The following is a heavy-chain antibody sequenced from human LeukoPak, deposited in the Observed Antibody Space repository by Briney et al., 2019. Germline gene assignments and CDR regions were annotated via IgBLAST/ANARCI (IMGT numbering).Heavy chain of an antibody. J-gene: IGHJ4*02. CDR1: GGSFSGYY. Sequence: SETLSLTCAVYGGSFSGYYWSWIRQPPGKGLEWIGEINHSGSTNYNPSLKSRVTISVDTSKNQFSLKLSSVTAADTAVYYCARASSGWGFYWGQGTLVTVSS. D-gene: IGHD6-19*01. V-gene: IGHV4-34*01. CDR2: INHSGST. CDR3: ARASSGWGFY.